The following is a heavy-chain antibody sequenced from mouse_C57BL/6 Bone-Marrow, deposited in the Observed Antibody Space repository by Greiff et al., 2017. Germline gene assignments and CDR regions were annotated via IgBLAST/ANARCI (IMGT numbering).Heavy chain of an antibody. CDR1: GYTFTSYW. CDR2: IYPGNSRT. J-gene: IGHJ4*01. Sequence: QVQLQQPGAELVKPGASVKLSCKASGYTFTSYWMAWVKQRPGQGLEWIGKIYPGNSRTNYNQKFKDKATLTVDTSSSTAYMQLSSLTSEDSAVYYCARWGKYMDYWGQGTSVTVSS. V-gene: IGHV1-61*01. CDR3: ARWGKYMDY. D-gene: IGHD1-3*01.